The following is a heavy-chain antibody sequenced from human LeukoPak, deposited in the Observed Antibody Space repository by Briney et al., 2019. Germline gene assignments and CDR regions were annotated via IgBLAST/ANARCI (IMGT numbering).Heavy chain of an antibody. CDR2: IKQDGSEK. CDR3: ARDPFVAQSGYCSGGSCYVY. CDR1: GFTFSSYW. Sequence: PGGSLRLSCAASGFTFSSYWMSWVRQAPGKGLEWVANIKQDGSEKYYVDSVKGRFTISRDNAKNSLYLQMNSLRAEDTAVYYCARDPFVAQSGYCSGGSCYVYWGQGTLVTVSS. V-gene: IGHV3-7*01. J-gene: IGHJ4*02. D-gene: IGHD2-15*01.